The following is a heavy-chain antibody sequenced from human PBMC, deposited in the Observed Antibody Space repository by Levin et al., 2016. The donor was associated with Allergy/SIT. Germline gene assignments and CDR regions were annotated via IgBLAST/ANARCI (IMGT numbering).Heavy chain of an antibody. CDR3: ATDTRRGYYYAFDC. D-gene: IGHD3-22*01. V-gene: IGHV3-15*01. Sequence: GESLKISCAASGFAVSNAWMSWVRQAPGKGLEWVGRIKSRPDGGTTDYAAPVKGRFTISRDDSRNTLYLQMNSLKTEDTAVYYCATDTRRGYYYAFDCWGQGTLVTVSS. CDR2: IKSRPDGGTT. CDR1: GFAVSNAW. J-gene: IGHJ4*02.